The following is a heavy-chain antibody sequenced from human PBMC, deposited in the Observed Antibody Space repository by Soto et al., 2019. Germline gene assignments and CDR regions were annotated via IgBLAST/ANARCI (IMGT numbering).Heavy chain of an antibody. CDR3: ANLPSCIAAGGHRDY. CDR2: INPNSGGT. V-gene: IGHV1-2*02. J-gene: IGHJ4*02. D-gene: IGHD6-13*01. Sequence: ASVKVSCKASGYTFTGYYMHWVRQAPGQGLEWMGWINPNSGGTNYAQKFQGRVTMTRDTSISTAYMELNSLRAEDTAVYYCANLPSCIAAGGHRDYWGQGTLVTVSS. CDR1: GYTFTGYY.